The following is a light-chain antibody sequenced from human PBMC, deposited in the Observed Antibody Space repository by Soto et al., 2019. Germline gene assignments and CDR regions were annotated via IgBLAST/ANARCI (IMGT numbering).Light chain of an antibody. J-gene: IGKJ5*01. CDR1: QSIKNY. Sequence: DIQMTQSPSSLSAAIGDRVTITCRASQSIKNYLNWYQHKPGAAPKRLIFGASNLESGVPSRFSGSGSGTEFTLSISSLQPEDFATYYCQQGYSTTPITFGQGTRVEIK. CDR2: GAS. CDR3: QQGYSTTPIT. V-gene: IGKV1-39*01.